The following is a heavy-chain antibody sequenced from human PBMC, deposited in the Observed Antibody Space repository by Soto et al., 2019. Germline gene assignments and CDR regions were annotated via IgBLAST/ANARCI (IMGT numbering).Heavy chain of an antibody. J-gene: IGHJ4*02. CDR1: GGSISSYY. CDR3: ARHAPGYFDY. Sequence: SETLSLTCTVSGGSISSYYWSWIRQPPGKRLEWIGYIFYSGSADCNPSLTSRVTISVDTSKNQFSLTLSSVTAADTAVYYCARHAPGYFDYWGQGALVTVSS. CDR2: IFYSGSA. V-gene: IGHV4-59*08.